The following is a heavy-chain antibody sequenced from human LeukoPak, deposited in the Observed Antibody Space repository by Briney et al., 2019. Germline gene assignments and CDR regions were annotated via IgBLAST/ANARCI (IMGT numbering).Heavy chain of an antibody. CDR1: GFTFSSYA. V-gene: IGHV3-23*01. D-gene: IGHD3-16*02. CDR3: AKGDITFGGVIVRPDFDY. Sequence: GGSVRLSCAASGFTFSSYAMSWVRQAPGKGLEWVSAISGSGGSTYYADSVKGRFTISRDNPKNTLYLQMNSLRAEDTAVYYCAKGDITFGGVIVRPDFDYWGQGTLVTVSS. J-gene: IGHJ4*02. CDR2: ISGSGGST.